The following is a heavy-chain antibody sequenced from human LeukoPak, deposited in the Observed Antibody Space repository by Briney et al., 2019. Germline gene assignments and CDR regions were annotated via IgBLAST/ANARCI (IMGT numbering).Heavy chain of an antibody. D-gene: IGHD2-15*01. CDR1: GYTFTSYD. V-gene: IGHV1-18*01. J-gene: IGHJ4*02. Sequence: GASVKVSCKASGYTFTSYDINWVRQATGQGLEWMGWISAYNGNTNYAQKLQGRVTMTTDTSTSTAYMELRSLRSDDTAVYYCARTSGPLFDYWGQGTLVTVSS. CDR3: ARTSGPLFDY. CDR2: ISAYNGNT.